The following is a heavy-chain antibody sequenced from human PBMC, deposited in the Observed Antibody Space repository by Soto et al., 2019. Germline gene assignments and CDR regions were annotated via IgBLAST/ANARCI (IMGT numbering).Heavy chain of an antibody. CDR2: ISGSGGST. D-gene: IGHD6-19*01. CDR3: AKEAVAGPYYYYYGMDG. J-gene: IGHJ6*02. Sequence: EVQLLESGGGLVQPGGSLRLSCAASGFSFSSYAMSWVRQAPGKGLEWVSGISGSGGSTYYADSVKGRFTISRDKSKNTLYLQINSLRAEDTAVYYCAKEAVAGPYYYYYGMDGWGQGTTVTVSS. V-gene: IGHV3-23*01. CDR1: GFSFSSYA.